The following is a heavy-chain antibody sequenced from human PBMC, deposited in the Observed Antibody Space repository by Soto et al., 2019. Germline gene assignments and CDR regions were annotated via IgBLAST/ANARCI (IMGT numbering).Heavy chain of an antibody. CDR1: GFTFSSYA. CDR3: ARVYAGPYYYYYYGMDV. D-gene: IGHD4-17*01. CDR2: ISYDGSNK. J-gene: IGHJ6*02. Sequence: QVQLVESGGGVVQPGRSLRLSCAASGFTFSSYAMHWVRQAPGKGLEWVAVISYDGSNKYYADSVKVRFTISRDNSKNTLYLQMNSLRAEDTAVYSCARVYAGPYYYYYYGMDVWGQGTTVTVSS. V-gene: IGHV3-30-3*01.